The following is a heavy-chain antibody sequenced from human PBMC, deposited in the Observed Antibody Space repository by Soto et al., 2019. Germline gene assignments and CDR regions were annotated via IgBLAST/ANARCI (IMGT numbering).Heavy chain of an antibody. D-gene: IGHD3-3*02. CDR1: GFTLSSYW. CDR3: ARDRIRYAFDI. J-gene: IGHJ3*02. V-gene: IGHV3-7*01. Sequence: EVQLVESGGGLVQPGGSLRLSCVASGFTLSSYWMSWVRQAPGKGLEWVANIKKDGSEKNYVDSVKGRFTISKDNAKNSLYLKMNSLRAEDTAVYYCARDRIRYAFDIWGQGTMVTVSS. CDR2: IKKDGSEK.